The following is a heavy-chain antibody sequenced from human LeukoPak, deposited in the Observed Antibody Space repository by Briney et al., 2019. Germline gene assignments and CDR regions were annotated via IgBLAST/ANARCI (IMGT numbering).Heavy chain of an antibody. D-gene: IGHD5-12*01. CDR1: GGSISSSSYY. J-gene: IGHJ4*02. V-gene: IGHV4-39*07. CDR2: IYYSGST. CDR3: ARGGYSAYIYGAIDY. Sequence: SETLSLTCTVSGGSISSSSYYWGWIRQPPGKGLEWIGSIYYSGSTYYNPSLKSRVTISVDTSENQFSLRLSSVTAADTAVYYCARGGYSAYIYGAIDYWGQGTLVTVSS.